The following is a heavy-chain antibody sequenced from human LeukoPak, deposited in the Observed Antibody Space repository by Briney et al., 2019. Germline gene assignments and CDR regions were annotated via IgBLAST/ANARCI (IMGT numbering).Heavy chain of an antibody. CDR1: GFTFSSYG. CDR3: AKADSSSWDPFDY. Sequence: GGSLRLSCAASGFTFSSYGMHWVRQAPGKGLEWVAFIRYDGSNKYYADSVKGRFTISRDNSKNTLYLQMNSLRAEDTAVYYCAKADSSSWDPFDYWGQGTLVTVSS. V-gene: IGHV3-30*02. J-gene: IGHJ4*02. D-gene: IGHD6-13*01. CDR2: IRYDGSNK.